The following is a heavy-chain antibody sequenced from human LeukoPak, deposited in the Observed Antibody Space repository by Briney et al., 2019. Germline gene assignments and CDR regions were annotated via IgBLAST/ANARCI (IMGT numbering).Heavy chain of an antibody. Sequence: ASVKVSCKVSGYTLTELSMHWVRQAPGKGLEWMGGFDPEDGETIYTQKFQGRVTMTEDTSTDTAYMELSSLRSEDTAVYYCARNQYSGSYSPRDGMDVWGKGTTVTVSS. D-gene: IGHD1-26*01. CDR3: ARNQYSGSYSPRDGMDV. J-gene: IGHJ6*04. CDR1: GYTLTELS. CDR2: FDPEDGET. V-gene: IGHV1-24*01.